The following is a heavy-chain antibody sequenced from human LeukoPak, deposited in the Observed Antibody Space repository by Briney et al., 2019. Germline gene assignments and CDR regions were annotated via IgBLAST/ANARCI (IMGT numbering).Heavy chain of an antibody. Sequence: GASVKVSCKASGGTFSSYAISWVRQAPGQGLEWMGGIIPIFGTANYAQKFQGRVTITADESTSTAYMELSSLRSEDTAVYYCARGKLDYYYYYGMDVWGQGTTVTLSS. CDR1: GGTFSSYA. J-gene: IGHJ6*02. V-gene: IGHV1-69*13. CDR2: IIPIFGTA. CDR3: ARGKLDYYYYYGMDV.